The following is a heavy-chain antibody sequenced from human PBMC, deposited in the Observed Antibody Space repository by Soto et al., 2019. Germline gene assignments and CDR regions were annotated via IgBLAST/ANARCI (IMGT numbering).Heavy chain of an antibody. CDR1: GFTFSSYA. Sequence: EVQLLESGGGLVQPGGSLRLSCAASGFTFSSYAMSWVRQAPGKGLEWVSAISGSGGSTYYADSVKGRFTISRDNSKNTLYLQMNSLRAKDTAVYYCAKVLYYDFWSGPTDYWGQGTLVTVSS. CDR2: ISGSGGST. CDR3: AKVLYYDFWSGPTDY. J-gene: IGHJ4*02. V-gene: IGHV3-23*01. D-gene: IGHD3-3*01.